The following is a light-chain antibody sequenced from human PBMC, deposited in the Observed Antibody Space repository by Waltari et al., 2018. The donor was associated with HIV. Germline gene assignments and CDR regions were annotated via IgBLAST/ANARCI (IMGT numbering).Light chain of an antibody. CDR3: QQFASLPLT. J-gene: IGKJ4*01. V-gene: IGKV1-33*01. Sequence: DIHMTQSPSSISASVGAKITITCQASQDIANHLAWYRQKPGRAPELLLYYASNLESGVPSRFIGRVSGTTFSLTITALQPEDSATYFCQQFASLPLTFGPGTTVDIK. CDR2: YAS. CDR1: QDIANH.